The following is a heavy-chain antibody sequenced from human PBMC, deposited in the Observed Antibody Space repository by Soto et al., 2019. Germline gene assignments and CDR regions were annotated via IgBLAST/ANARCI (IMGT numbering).Heavy chain of an antibody. CDR1: GFTFSSYA. CDR2: ISGSGGTT. D-gene: IGHD3-9*01. CDR3: AKGLRLRDFEGMDV. J-gene: IGHJ6*02. V-gene: IGHV3-23*01. Sequence: EVQLLESGGGLVQPGGSLRLSCAASGFTFSSYAMSWVRQAPGEGLEWVSAISGSGGTTYDLDSVKGRFTISRDNSRNVVYLQRNSLRAEDTAVYYCAKGLRLRDFEGMDVWGQGTTVTVSS.